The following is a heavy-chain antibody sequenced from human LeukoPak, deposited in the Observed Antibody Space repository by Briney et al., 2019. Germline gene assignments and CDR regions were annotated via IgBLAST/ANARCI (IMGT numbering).Heavy chain of an antibody. J-gene: IGHJ4*02. CDR1: GFTFSSYW. D-gene: IGHD7-27*01. CDR3: ARDLNWETY. Sequence: GGSLRLSCVASGFTFSSYWMTWVRQAPGKGLEWVANIKTDGGQIYYVDSVKGRFTISRDNAKNSLYLQMNSLRAEDTAVYYCARDLNWETYWGQGTLVSISS. V-gene: IGHV3-7*01. CDR2: IKTDGGQI.